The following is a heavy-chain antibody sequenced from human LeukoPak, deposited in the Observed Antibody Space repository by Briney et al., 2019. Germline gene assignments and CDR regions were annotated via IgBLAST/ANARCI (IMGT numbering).Heavy chain of an antibody. D-gene: IGHD4-17*01. Sequence: GRSLRLSCAASGFTFSSYGMHWVGQAPGKGLEWGAVISYDGSNKYYADSVKGRFTISRDNSKNTLYLQMNSLRAEDTAVYYCAKVYGTTVTTGGDYWGQGTLVTVSS. CDR1: GFTFSSYG. V-gene: IGHV3-30*18. CDR3: AKVYGTTVTTGGDY. CDR2: ISYDGSNK. J-gene: IGHJ4*02.